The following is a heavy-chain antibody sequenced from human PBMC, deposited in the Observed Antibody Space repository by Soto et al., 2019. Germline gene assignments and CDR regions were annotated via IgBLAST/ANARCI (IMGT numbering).Heavy chain of an antibody. Sequence: GSLRLSCIASGFSFGNDWMGWVRQAPGKGLEWVANIKEDGSEKFSVDSVRGRFTISRDNAKNSLYLQMNSLRADDTAVYYCARPERNSKYHPLLSWGQGTLLTVSS. CDR3: ARPERNSKYHPLLS. D-gene: IGHD1-1*01. CDR1: GFSFGNDW. V-gene: IGHV3-7*01. J-gene: IGHJ4*02. CDR2: IKEDGSEK.